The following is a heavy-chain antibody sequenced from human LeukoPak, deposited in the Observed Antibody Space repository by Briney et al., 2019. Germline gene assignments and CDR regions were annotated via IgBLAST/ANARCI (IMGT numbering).Heavy chain of an antibody. CDR2: ISSSGSTI. D-gene: IGHD2-2*01. CDR3: ARGSRDAFDI. J-gene: IGHJ3*02. V-gene: IGHV3-48*03. CDR1: GFTFSSYE. Sequence: GGSLRLSCAASGFTFSSYEMNWVRQAPGKGLEWVPYISSSGSTIYYADSVKGRFTISRDNAKNSVYLQMNSLRAEDTAVYYCARGSRDAFDIWGQGTMATVPS.